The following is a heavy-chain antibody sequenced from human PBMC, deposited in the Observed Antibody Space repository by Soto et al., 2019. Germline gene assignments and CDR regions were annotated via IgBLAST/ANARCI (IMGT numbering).Heavy chain of an antibody. V-gene: IGHV3-21*01. D-gene: IGHD3-10*01. Sequence: GGSLRLSCAASGFTFSSYSMNWVRQAPGKGLEWVSSISSSSSYIYYADSVKGRFTISRDNAKNSLYLQMNSLRAEDTAVYYCARAANYYGSGSSTYYYYYGMDVWGQGTTVTVSS. CDR3: ARAANYYGSGSSTYYYYYGMDV. CDR1: GFTFSSYS. CDR2: ISSSSSYI. J-gene: IGHJ6*02.